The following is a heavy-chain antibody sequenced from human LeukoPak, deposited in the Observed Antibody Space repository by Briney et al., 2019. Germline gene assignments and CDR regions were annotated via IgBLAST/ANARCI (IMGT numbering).Heavy chain of an antibody. Sequence: SETLSLTCTVAGGSISSYYWSWIRQPPRKGLEWIGYIYYSGSTNYNPSLKSRVTISVDTSKNQFSLKLSSVTAADTAVYYCARVLNCSGGSCYLFILDYWGQGTLVTVSS. D-gene: IGHD2-15*01. CDR1: GGSISSYY. J-gene: IGHJ4*02. CDR2: IYYSGST. V-gene: IGHV4-59*01. CDR3: ARVLNCSGGSCYLFILDY.